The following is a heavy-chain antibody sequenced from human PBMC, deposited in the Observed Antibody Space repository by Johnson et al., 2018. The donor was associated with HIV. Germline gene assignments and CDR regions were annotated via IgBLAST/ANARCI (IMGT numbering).Heavy chain of an antibody. V-gene: IGHV3-20*04. CDR3: ARVLEQFDAFDI. J-gene: IGHJ3*02. CDR2: INWNGGST. D-gene: IGHD2-2*01. CDR1: EFTFDDSA. Sequence: VQLVESGGGVVRPGGSLRLSCAASEFTFDDSAMSWVRQVPGKGLEWVSGINWNGGSTGYADSVKGRFTISRDNAKNSLYLQMKSLRAEDTALYYCARVLEQFDAFDIWGQGTMVTVSS.